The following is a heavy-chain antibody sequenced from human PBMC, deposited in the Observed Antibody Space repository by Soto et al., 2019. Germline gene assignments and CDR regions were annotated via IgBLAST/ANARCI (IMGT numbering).Heavy chain of an antibody. CDR3: AKEIRGVVYYGMDV. J-gene: IGHJ6*02. D-gene: IGHD3-10*01. CDR2: ISGSGGTT. CDR1: GFIFSTYG. Sequence: GGSLRLSCAASGFIFSTYGMSWVRQAPGKGLEWVSGISGSGGTTHYADSVKGRFTISRDNSKNTLDLQMHSLRAEDTAVYYCAKEIRGVVYYGMDVWGQGTTVTVSS. V-gene: IGHV3-23*01.